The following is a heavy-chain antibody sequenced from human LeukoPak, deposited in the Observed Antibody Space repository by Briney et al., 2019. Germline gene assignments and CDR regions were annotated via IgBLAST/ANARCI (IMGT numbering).Heavy chain of an antibody. J-gene: IGHJ3*02. CDR1: GFTVGDYP. CDR2: IRRKVSGGTT. Sequence: GGSLRLSCTTSGFTVGDYPMSWFRPVPGEGLGWVGFIRRKVSGGTTEYAASVKGRFMISRDESKSTVYLQMDSLQSEDTAVYYCAIEQPATNGDGFDIWGQGTMVTVSS. D-gene: IGHD6-25*01. CDR3: AIEQPATNGDGFDI. V-gene: IGHV3-49*03.